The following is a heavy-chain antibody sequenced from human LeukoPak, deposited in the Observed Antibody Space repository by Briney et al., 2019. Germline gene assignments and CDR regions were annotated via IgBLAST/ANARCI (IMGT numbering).Heavy chain of an antibody. CDR2: ISNSGSTK. J-gene: IGHJ4*02. CDR3: ARVGRGGWCMLYCGYYFDY. D-gene: IGHD2-8*02. CDR1: GFTFSDYY. V-gene: IGHV3-11*04. Sequence: NSGGSLRLSCAASGFTFSDYYMSWIRRAPGKGLEWVSYISNSGSTKYYADSVKGRFTISRDNAKNSLYLQMNSLRAEDTAVYYCARVGRGGWCMLYCGYYFDYWGQGTLVTVSS.